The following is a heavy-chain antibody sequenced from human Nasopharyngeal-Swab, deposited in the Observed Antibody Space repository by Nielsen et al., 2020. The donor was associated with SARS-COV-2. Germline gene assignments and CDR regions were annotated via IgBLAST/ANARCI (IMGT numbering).Heavy chain of an antibody. CDR3: ARGTSTSPGIDY. J-gene: IGHJ4*02. D-gene: IGHD1-1*01. V-gene: IGHV3-13*01. CDR2: INPAGVT. CDR1: GFTFSNYD. Sequence: GGSLRLSCAASGFTFSNYDMHWVRQATGKGLEWLSGINPAGVTYSPDSVKGRFTISRENAKNSLYLQMNSLIAEDTAVYFCARGTSTSPGIDYWGQGILVT.